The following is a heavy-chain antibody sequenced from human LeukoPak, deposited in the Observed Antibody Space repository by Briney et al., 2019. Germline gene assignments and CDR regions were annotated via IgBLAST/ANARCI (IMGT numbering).Heavy chain of an antibody. Sequence: GSLSLSCAASGFMFSNYAMSWVRRAPGRLECATIIGVSGDNTFYAYSVKGRFTFSRDNSKNTLYLQMNNLEIEDTALYYCARVLYGAHDAFDLWGQGTVVSVSS. CDR3: ARVLYGAHDAFDL. CDR2: IGVSGDNT. V-gene: IGHV3-23*01. CDR1: GFMFSNYA. D-gene: IGHD4-17*01. J-gene: IGHJ3*01.